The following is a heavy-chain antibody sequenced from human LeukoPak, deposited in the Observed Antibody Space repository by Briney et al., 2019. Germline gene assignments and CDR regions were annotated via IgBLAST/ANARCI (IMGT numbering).Heavy chain of an antibody. CDR3: ARDRSGSYYTRIDH. J-gene: IGHJ4*02. D-gene: IGHD3-10*01. Sequence: GGSLRLSCAASGFTFSSYWMSWVRQAPGKGLEWVANIKQDGSEKYYVDSVKGRFTVSRDNAKNSLCLQMYSLRAEDTAVYYCARDRSGSYYTRIDHWGQGTLVTVSS. CDR1: GFTFSSYW. CDR2: IKQDGSEK. V-gene: IGHV3-7*01.